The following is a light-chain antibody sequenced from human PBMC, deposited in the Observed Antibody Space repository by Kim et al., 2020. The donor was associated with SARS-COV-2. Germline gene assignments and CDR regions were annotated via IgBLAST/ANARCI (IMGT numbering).Light chain of an antibody. CDR3: GTWDSSLSAEL. CDR1: SSNIGNNY. J-gene: IGLJ2*01. Sequence: GQKVPISCSGSSSNIGNNYVSWYQQLPGTAPKLLIYDNNKRPSGIPDRFSGSKSGTSATLGITGLQTGDEADYYCGTWDSSLSAELFGGGTQLTVL. CDR2: DNN. V-gene: IGLV1-51*01.